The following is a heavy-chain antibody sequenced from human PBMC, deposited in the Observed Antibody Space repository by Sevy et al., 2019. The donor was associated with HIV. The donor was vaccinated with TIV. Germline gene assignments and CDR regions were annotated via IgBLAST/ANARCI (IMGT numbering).Heavy chain of an antibody. Sequence: GGSLRLSCAASGFSFSIYWMSWVRQAPGKGLEWVASTKEDGSERKYVHSVKGRSIISRDNAKNALYLQMNSLRAEDTAVYYCVRDFDKDDSGYSDWFDSWGQGTLVTVSS. CDR3: VRDFDKDDSGYSDWFDS. J-gene: IGHJ5*01. CDR2: TKEDGSER. CDR1: GFSFSIYW. D-gene: IGHD3-22*01. V-gene: IGHV3-7*01.